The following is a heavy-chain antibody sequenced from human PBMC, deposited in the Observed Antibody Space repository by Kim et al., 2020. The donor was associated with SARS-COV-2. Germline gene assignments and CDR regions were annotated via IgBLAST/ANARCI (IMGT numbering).Heavy chain of an antibody. CDR3: TTVWIAAVFSWFDP. J-gene: IGHJ5*02. V-gene: IGHV3-15*01. CDR1: GFTFSNAW. CDR2: IKSKTGGGTK. D-gene: IGHD6-13*01. Sequence: GGSLRLACAASGFTFSNAWMRWVRQAPGKGLEWVGRIKSKTGGGTKDYAAPVTGRFTISNDDSKNTLYLQMNSLKTEDTAVYYCTTVWIAAVFSWFDPWGQGTLVTVSA.